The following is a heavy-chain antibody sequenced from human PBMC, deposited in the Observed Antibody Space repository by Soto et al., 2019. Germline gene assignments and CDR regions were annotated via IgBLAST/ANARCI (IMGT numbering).Heavy chain of an antibody. J-gene: IGHJ4*02. Sequence: QVQLVESGGGVVQPGRSLRLSCAASGFSLSDFAMHWVRQAPGKGLEWVAVISYDGTKKYFADSVKGRFTISRDNSKNTLYLQMNNLRADDTAVYYCASPVGDYDPYFDCWGQGTLVTVSS. V-gene: IGHV3-30-3*01. CDR1: GFSLSDFA. CDR3: ASPVGDYDPYFDC. D-gene: IGHD4-17*01. CDR2: ISYDGTKK.